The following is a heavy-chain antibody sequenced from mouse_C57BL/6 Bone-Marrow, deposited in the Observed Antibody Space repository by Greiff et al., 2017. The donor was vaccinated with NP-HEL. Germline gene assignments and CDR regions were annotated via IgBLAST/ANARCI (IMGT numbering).Heavy chain of an antibody. CDR1: GFTFSDYG. V-gene: IGHV5-15*01. CDR3: ARQDYYGLDY. CDR2: ISNLAYSI. Sequence: EVKLMESGGGLVQPGGSLKLSCAASGFTFSDYGMAWVRQAPRKGPEWVAFISNLAYSIYYADTVTGRFTISRENAKNTLYLEMSSLRSEDTAMYYCARQDYYGLDYWGQGTTLTVSS. J-gene: IGHJ2*01. D-gene: IGHD1-1*01.